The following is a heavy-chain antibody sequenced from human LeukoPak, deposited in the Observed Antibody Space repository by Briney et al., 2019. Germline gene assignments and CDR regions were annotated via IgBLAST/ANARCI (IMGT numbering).Heavy chain of an antibody. J-gene: IGHJ6*02. CDR1: GFIVSSNY. CDR3: ARDNYSGLDV. CDR2: IYSDGST. Sequence: GGSLRPSCAASGFIVSSNYMNWVRQAPGKGLEWVSVIYSDGSTYYADSVKDRFTISRDNSKNTLYLQMNSLRAEDTAVYYCARDNYSGLDVWGQGTTVTVSS. V-gene: IGHV3-53*01. D-gene: IGHD4-11*01.